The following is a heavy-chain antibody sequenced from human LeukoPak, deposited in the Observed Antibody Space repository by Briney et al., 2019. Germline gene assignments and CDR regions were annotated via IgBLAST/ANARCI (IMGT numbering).Heavy chain of an antibody. J-gene: IGHJ4*02. CDR1: GYTFTSYD. V-gene: IGHV1-46*01. CDR2: INPSGDST. Sequence: ASVKVSCKASGYTFTSYDMHWVRQAPGQGLEWMGIINPSGDSTSYAQKFQGRVTMTEDTSTDTAYMELSSLRSEDTAVYYCATGSLWFGDGEVMDWGQGTLVTVSS. CDR3: ATGSLWFGDGEVMD. D-gene: IGHD3-10*01.